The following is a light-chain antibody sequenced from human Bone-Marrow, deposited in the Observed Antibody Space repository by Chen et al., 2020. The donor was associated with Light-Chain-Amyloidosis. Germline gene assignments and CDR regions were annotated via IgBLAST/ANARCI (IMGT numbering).Light chain of an antibody. Sequence: QSALTQPASVSGSPGQPITIPCTGTSSDVGSYNLVSWYQQHPGKAPKLMIYEVSKRPSGVSNRFSGSKSGNAASLTISGLQAEDEADYYCCSYAGSSTFGVFGGGTKLTVL. CDR1: SSDVGSYNL. V-gene: IGLV2-23*02. J-gene: IGLJ3*02. CDR3: CSYAGSSTFGV. CDR2: EVS.